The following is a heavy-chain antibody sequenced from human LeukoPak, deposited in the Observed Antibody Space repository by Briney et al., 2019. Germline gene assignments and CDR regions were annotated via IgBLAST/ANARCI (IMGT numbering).Heavy chain of an antibody. J-gene: IGHJ3*02. Sequence: GGSLRLSCAASGFTVSSNYMSWVRQAPGKGLEWVSVIYSGGSTYYADSVKGRFTISRDNSKNTLYLQMNSLRAEDTAVYYCAREGPTGTTPGDAFDIWGQGTIVTVSS. CDR3: AREGPTGTTPGDAFDI. V-gene: IGHV3-53*01. D-gene: IGHD1-1*01. CDR1: GFTVSSNY. CDR2: IYSGGST.